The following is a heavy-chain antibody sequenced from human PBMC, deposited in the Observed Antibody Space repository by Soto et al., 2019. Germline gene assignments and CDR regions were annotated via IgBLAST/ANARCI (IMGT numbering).Heavy chain of an antibody. V-gene: IGHV4-39*01. D-gene: IGHD4-4*01. Sequence: QLQLQESGPGLVKPSETLSLTCTVSGGSISSSSYYWGWIRQPPGKGLEWIGSIYYSGSTYYNPSLRSRVTISVDTSKTQFSLKLSSVAAADTAVYYCARSDSTYAPFDYWGQGTLVTVSS. J-gene: IGHJ4*02. CDR2: IYYSGST. CDR1: GGSISSSSYY. CDR3: ARSDSTYAPFDY.